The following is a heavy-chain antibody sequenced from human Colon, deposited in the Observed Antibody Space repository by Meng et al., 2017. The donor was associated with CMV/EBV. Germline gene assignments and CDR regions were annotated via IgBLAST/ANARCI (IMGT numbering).Heavy chain of an antibody. D-gene: IGHD6-13*01. CDR1: GFTFTANH. V-gene: IGHV1-2*02. CDR2: INPQDGGT. Sequence: QVQLVESGAEVKKPGASVKFSCQTSGFTFTANHLHCVRQAPGKGLEWMGWINPQDGGTSFAQKFQDRVTLTRDTSTTTAYMELSGLTSDDTAIYYCVRESWYFDFWGEGTLVTVSS. CDR3: VRESWYFDF. J-gene: IGHJ4*02.